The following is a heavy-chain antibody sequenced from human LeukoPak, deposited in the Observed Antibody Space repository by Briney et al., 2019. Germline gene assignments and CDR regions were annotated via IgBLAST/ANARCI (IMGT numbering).Heavy chain of an antibody. V-gene: IGHV4-34*01. CDR3: ARTSRGYSRSLKY. D-gene: IGHD6-13*01. J-gene: IGHJ4*02. CDR2: INHSGST. Sequence: SETLSLTCAVYGGSFSGYYWSWIRQPPGKGLEWIGEINHSGSTNYNPSLKSRVTISVDTSMNQFSLKLSSVTAADTAVYYCARTSRGYSRSLKYWGQGTLVTVSS. CDR1: GGSFSGYY.